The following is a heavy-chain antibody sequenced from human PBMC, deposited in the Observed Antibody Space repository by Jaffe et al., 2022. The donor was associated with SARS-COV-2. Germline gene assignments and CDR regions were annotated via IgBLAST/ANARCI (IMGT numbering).Heavy chain of an antibody. Sequence: QVQLVESGGGVVQPGRSLRLSCAASGFTFGSYGMHWVRQAPGKGLEWVAVVSYDGSKKYYGDSVKGRFSISRDNSRNTLDLQMNSLRIEDTAVYFCAKEFRSTTWYDSWGRGTLVTVSS. D-gene: IGHD1-26*01. J-gene: IGHJ5*01. CDR2: VSYDGSKK. CDR3: AKEFRSTTWYDS. V-gene: IGHV3-30*18. CDR1: GFTFGSYG.